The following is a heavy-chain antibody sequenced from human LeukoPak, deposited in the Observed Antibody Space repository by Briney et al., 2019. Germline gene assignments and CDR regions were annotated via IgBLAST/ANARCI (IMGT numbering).Heavy chain of an antibody. CDR2: IYSGGST. Sequence: SETLSLTCFVSGGSISSSSYYWGWIRQPPGKGLEWIGSIYSGGSTYYNPSLKSRITISVDTSKNQFSLRLSSVTAADTAVYYCARHSSVYGSGSYLHYWGQGTLVTVSS. CDR3: ARHSSVYGSGSYLHY. J-gene: IGHJ4*02. CDR1: GGSISSSSYY. D-gene: IGHD3-10*01. V-gene: IGHV4-39*01.